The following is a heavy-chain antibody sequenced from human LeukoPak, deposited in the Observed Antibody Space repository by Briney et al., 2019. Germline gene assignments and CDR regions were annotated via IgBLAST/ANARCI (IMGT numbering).Heavy chain of an antibody. CDR2: INPNSGGT. D-gene: IGHD3-10*01. CDR3: ARALVRGALTYYFDY. CDR1: GYTLTELS. V-gene: IGHV1-2*02. Sequence: ASVKVSCKVSGYTLTELSMHWVRQAPGQGLEWMGWINPNSGGTNYAQKFQGRVTMTRDTSISTAYMELSRLRSDDTAVYYCARALVRGALTYYFDYWGQGTLVTVSS. J-gene: IGHJ4*02.